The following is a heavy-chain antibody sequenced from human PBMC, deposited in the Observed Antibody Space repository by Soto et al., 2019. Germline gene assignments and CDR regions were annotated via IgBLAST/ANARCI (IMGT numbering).Heavy chain of an antibody. J-gene: IGHJ4*02. V-gene: IGHV4-31*03. CDR2: IYYSGST. CDR1: GGSISSGGYY. D-gene: IGHD6-6*01. CDR3: ARVLTSRGSSFSPALDY. Sequence: QVQLQESGPGLVKPSQTLSLTCTVSGGSISSGGYYWSWIRQHPGKGLEWIGYIYYSGSTYYNPSLKSRVTISVDTSKNQFSLKLSSVSAADTAVYYCARVLTSRGSSFSPALDYWGQGTLVTVSS.